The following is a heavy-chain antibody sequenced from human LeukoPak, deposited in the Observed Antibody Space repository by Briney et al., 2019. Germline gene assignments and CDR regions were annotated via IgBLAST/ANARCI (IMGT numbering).Heavy chain of an antibody. CDR3: ARARAYCYDSSGYEAFDI. V-gene: IGHV1-69*05. J-gene: IGHJ3*02. Sequence: SVKVSCKAYGGTFISYAISWVRQAPGQGLEWMGRIIPIFGTANYAQKFQGRVTITTDESTSTAYMELSSLRSEDTAVYYCARARAYCYDSSGYEAFDIWGQGTMVTVSS. D-gene: IGHD3-22*01. CDR1: GGTFISYA. CDR2: IIPIFGTA.